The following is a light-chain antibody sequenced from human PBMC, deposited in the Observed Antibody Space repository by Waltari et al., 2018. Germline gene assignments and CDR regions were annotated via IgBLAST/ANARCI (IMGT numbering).Light chain of an antibody. CDR3: QSADSTGTYYV. Sequence: SYELTQPPSVSVSPGQTARITCSGDALPKQYVYWYQQKPGQAPVLFLYKDEERPSGIPERFSCSRSGTTATLTISVVQAEDEADYYCQSADSTGTYYVFAAGTKVTVL. CDR1: ALPKQY. CDR2: KDE. J-gene: IGLJ1*01. V-gene: IGLV3-25*03.